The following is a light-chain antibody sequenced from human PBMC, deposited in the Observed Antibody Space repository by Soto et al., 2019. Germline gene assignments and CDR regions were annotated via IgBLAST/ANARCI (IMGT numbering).Light chain of an antibody. CDR2: ATS. J-gene: IGKJ1*01. CDR1: QGISDY. V-gene: IGKV1-27*01. Sequence: DIQMTQSPSSLSASVGDRVTITCRASQGISDYLAWYQQKPGKVPKLLIYATSTLQAGVPSRFSGSGSGTDFTLTISSLQPEDVATYYCQKYNSAPWTFGQGTKVEIK. CDR3: QKYNSAPWT.